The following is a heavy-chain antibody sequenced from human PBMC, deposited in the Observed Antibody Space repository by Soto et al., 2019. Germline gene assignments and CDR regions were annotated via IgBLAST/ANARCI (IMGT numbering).Heavy chain of an antibody. CDR2: IYYNGNI. CDR1: GFSLSTGGVG. CDR3: ARTYCSSTTCYDLFDS. D-gene: IGHD2-2*01. J-gene: IGHJ4*02. Sequence: LVNPTQTLTLTCTFSGFSLSTGGVGVHWIRQPPGKGLEWIGYIYYNGNINNNPSLKSRVTISVDTSKNQFSLKLNSVTAADTAVYYCARTYCSSTTCYDLFDSWGQGTLVTVSS. V-gene: IGHV4-61*08.